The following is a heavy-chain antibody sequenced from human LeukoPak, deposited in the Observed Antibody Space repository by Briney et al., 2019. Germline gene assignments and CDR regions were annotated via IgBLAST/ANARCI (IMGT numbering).Heavy chain of an antibody. V-gene: IGHV3-48*03. Sequence: GGSLRLSCAASGFPFSDHEMNWVRQAPGKGLEWVSYISSSGSDKYYPDSVKGRFTISRVNAKNSLYLQMNSLRAEDTAVYYCARRTSGAFAIWGQGTKVTVSS. CDR1: GFPFSDHE. J-gene: IGHJ3*02. CDR3: ARRTSGAFAI. CDR2: ISSSGSDK.